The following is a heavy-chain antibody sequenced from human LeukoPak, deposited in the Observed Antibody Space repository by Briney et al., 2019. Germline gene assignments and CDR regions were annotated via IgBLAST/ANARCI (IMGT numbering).Heavy chain of an antibody. CDR3: ASRTAAAGAVGPPGDAFDI. V-gene: IGHV4-4*07. J-gene: IGHJ3*02. CDR2: IYTSGST. Sequence: SETLSLTCTVSGGSISSYYWSGIRQPAGKGLEWIGRIYTSGSTNYNPSLKSRVTMSVDTSKNQFSLKLSSVTAADTAVYYCASRTAAAGAVGPPGDAFDIWGQGTMVTVSS. CDR1: GGSISSYY. D-gene: IGHD6-13*01.